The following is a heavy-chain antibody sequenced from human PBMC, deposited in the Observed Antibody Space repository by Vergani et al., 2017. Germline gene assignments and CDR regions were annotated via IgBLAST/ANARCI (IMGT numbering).Heavy chain of an antibody. D-gene: IGHD1-26*01. J-gene: IGHJ3*02. CDR3: ARESGGSYSYDAFDI. Sequence: QVQLQESGPGLVKPSQTLSLTCTVSGGSISSGDYYWSWIRQPPGKGLEWIGYIYYSGSTYYNPSLKSRVTISVDTSKNQFSLKLSSVTAADTAAYYCARESGGSYSYDAFDIWGQGTMVTVSS. V-gene: IGHV4-30-4*08. CDR2: IYYSGST. CDR1: GGSISSGDYY.